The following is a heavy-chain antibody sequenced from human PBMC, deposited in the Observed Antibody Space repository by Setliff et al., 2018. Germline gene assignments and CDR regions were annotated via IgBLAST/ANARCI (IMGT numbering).Heavy chain of an antibody. CDR3: ASLGYCSSTSCWPYYYYGMDV. J-gene: IGHJ6*02. Sequence: ASVKVSCKASGYTFTSYAMHWVRQAPGQRLEWMVWINAGNGNTKYSQKFQGRVTITRDTSASTAYMELSSLRSEDTAVYYCASLGYCSSTSCWPYYYYGMDVWGQGTTVTVSS. V-gene: IGHV1-3*01. CDR2: INAGNGNT. CDR1: GYTFTSYA. D-gene: IGHD2-2*01.